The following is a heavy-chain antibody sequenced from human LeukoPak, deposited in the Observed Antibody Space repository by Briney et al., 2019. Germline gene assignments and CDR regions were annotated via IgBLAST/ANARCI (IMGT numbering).Heavy chain of an antibody. CDR1: GYRFTSYW. V-gene: IGHV5-51*01. Sequence: GESLKISCKGSGYRFTSYWIGWVRQKPGKGLEWMGIIYPGDSDTRYSPSFQGQVTISADKSISPAYLQWSSLKASDTAMYYCARPPVHYYGSGSDVFDIWGQGTMVTVSS. J-gene: IGHJ3*02. CDR3: ARPPVHYYGSGSDVFDI. CDR2: IYPGDSDT. D-gene: IGHD3-10*01.